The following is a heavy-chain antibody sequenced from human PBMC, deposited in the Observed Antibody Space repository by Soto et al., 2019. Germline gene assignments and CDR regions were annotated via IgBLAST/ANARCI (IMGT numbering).Heavy chain of an antibody. Sequence: EVQLLESGGGLVQPGGSLRLSCAASGFTFSSYAMSWVRQAPGKGLEWVSAISGSGGSTYYADSVKGRFTISRDNSKNTLYLQMNSLRAEDTAVYYCANYEWLGNWFDPWGQGTLVTVSS. D-gene: IGHD3-3*01. CDR3: ANYEWLGNWFDP. J-gene: IGHJ5*02. CDR1: GFTFSSYA. V-gene: IGHV3-23*01. CDR2: ISGSGGST.